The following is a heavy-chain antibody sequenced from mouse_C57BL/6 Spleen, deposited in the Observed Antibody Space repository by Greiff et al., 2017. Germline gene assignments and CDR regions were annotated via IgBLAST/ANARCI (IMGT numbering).Heavy chain of an antibody. V-gene: IGHV1-55*01. CDR3: ARWDSNYIYYAMDY. D-gene: IGHD2-5*01. CDR1: GYTFTSYW. Sequence: VQLQQPGAELVKPGASVKMSCKASGYTFTSYWITWVKQRPGQGLEWIGDIYPGSGSTNYNEKFKSKATLTVDTSSSTAYMQLSSLTSEDSAVYYCARWDSNYIYYAMDYWGQGTSVTVSS. CDR2: IYPGSGST. J-gene: IGHJ4*01.